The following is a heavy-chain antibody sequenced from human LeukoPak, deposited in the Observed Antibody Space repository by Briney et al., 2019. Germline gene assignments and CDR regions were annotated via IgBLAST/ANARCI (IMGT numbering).Heavy chain of an antibody. CDR2: FYNGGST. J-gene: IGHJ4*02. V-gene: IGHV3-66*01. D-gene: IGHD6-19*01. CDR1: GFTVSSNH. Sequence: QTGGSLRLSCAASGFTVSSNHMSWVRQAPGKGLEWVSVFYNGGSTNYADSVKGRFTISSDNSKNTLYLQMNSLRVEDTAVYFCARASQWLAFDDWGQGTLVTVPS. CDR3: ARASQWLAFDD.